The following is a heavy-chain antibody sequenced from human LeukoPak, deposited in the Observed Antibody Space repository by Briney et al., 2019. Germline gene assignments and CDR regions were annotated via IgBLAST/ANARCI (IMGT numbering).Heavy chain of an antibody. V-gene: IGHV3-23*01. CDR1: GFTFTNHV. CDR3: VKVDPASVTGGVFYYYYYMDV. CDR2: ISVSGART. D-gene: IGHD2-21*02. Sequence: GGSLRLACAASGFTFTNHVITWVRQAPGKWLEWVSGISVSGARTLNPESVTGRFTISRDNYQTTLSLQMNSLRAADTAIYYCVKVDPASVTGGVFYYYYYMDVWGKGTTVTVS. J-gene: IGHJ6*03.